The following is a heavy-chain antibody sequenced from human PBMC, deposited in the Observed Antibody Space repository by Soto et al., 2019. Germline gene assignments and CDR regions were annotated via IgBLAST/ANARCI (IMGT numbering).Heavy chain of an antibody. CDR2: IIPIFGTA. CDR3: ARDSSSWYRNNWFDP. J-gene: IGHJ5*02. V-gene: IGHV1-69*06. CDR1: GGTFSNYA. D-gene: IGHD6-13*01. Sequence: QVQLGQSGAEVKKPGSSVKVSCKASGGTFSNYAISWVRQAPGQGLEWMGGIIPIFGTANYAQKFQGRVTITADKSTSTAYMELSSLRSEDTAVYYCARDSSSWYRNNWFDPWGQGTLVTVSS.